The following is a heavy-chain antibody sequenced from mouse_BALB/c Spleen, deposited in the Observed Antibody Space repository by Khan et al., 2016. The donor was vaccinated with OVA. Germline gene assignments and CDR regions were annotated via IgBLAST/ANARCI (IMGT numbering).Heavy chain of an antibody. D-gene: IGHD4-1*01. CDR1: GFTFSSYS. Sequence: MQLEESGGDLVKPGGSLKLSCAASGFTFSSYSMSWVRQTPDKRLEWVATISSGGDYTYYPDSVKGRFTISRDNAKNTLYLQISSLQSEDTAMCYCASHLTGSFAYWGQGTLVTVSA. J-gene: IGHJ3*01. CDR2: ISSGGDYT. V-gene: IGHV5-6*01. CDR3: ASHLTGSFAY.